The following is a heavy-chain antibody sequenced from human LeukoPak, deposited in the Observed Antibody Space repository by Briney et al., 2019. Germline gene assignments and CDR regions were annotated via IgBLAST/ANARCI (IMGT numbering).Heavy chain of an antibody. D-gene: IGHD6-25*01. J-gene: IGHJ4*02. Sequence: PGGSLRLSCGASGFPFSSHRMDWVRQAPGKGLEWVSSISSGNDYIYYADSVMGRFTISRDNAKNSLFLQMDRLRGEDTAVYYCARSRGPPTHFDYWGQGTLVTVSS. V-gene: IGHV3-21*01. CDR2: ISSGNDYI. CDR1: GFPFSSHR. CDR3: ARSRGPPTHFDY.